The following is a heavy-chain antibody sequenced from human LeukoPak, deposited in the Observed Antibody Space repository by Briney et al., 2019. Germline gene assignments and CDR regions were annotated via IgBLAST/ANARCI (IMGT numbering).Heavy chain of an antibody. CDR1: GFTFSSYA. CDR2: ISGSGGST. CDR3: TTVTLRPTGV. J-gene: IGHJ6*04. D-gene: IGHD4-17*01. Sequence: GGSLRLSCAASGFTFSSYAMSWVRQAPGKGLEWVSAISGSGGSTYYADSVKGRFTISRDNSKNTLSLQMNSLKTEDTAVYYCTTVTLRPTGVWGKGTTVIVSS. V-gene: IGHV3-23*01.